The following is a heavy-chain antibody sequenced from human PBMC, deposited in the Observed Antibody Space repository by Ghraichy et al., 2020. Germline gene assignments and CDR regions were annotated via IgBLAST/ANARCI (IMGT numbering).Heavy chain of an antibody. CDR1: GGSVSSGSYY. CDR3: ARESEHFLGYYFDY. J-gene: IGHJ4*02. D-gene: IGHD3-3*02. CDR2: IYYSGST. V-gene: IGHV4-61*01. Sequence: SETLSLTCTVSGGSVSSGSYYWSWIRQPPGKGLEWIGYIYYSGSTNYNPSLKSRVTISVDTSKNQFSLKLSSVTAADTAVYYCARESEHFLGYYFDYWGQGTLVTVSS.